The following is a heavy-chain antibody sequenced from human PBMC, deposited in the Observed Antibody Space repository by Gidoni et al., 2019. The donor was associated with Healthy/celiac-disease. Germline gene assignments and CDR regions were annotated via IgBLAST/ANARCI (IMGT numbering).Heavy chain of an antibody. Sequence: QVQLMQSGAPVQKPGASVTVSCRASAYTFTSYYMHWVRQAPGQGLEWMGIINPSGGSTSYAQKFQGRVTMTRDTSTSTVYMELSSLRSEDTAVYYCAFLPGMLSHDAFDIWGQGTMVTVSS. CDR1: AYTFTSYY. CDR2: INPSGGST. J-gene: IGHJ3*02. CDR3: AFLPGMLSHDAFDI. V-gene: IGHV1-46*03. D-gene: IGHD3-10*01.